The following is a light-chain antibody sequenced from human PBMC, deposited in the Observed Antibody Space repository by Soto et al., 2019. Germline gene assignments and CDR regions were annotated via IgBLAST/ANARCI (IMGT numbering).Light chain of an antibody. CDR1: TGAVTSGHY. CDR3: LLSYRGAGEV. Sequence: QLVVTQEPSLTVSPGGTVTLTCGSSTGAVTSGHYPYWFQQKPGQAPRTLIYDTSNKHSWTPARFSGSLLGGKATLTLSGAQPEDEADYYCLLSYRGAGEVFGGGTKLTVL. J-gene: IGLJ2*01. CDR2: DTS. V-gene: IGLV7-46*01.